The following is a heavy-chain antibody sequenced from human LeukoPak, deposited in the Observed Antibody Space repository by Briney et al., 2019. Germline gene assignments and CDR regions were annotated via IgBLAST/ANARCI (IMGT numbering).Heavy chain of an antibody. CDR2: IWYDGSNK. CDR3: AKWGREYSSSNY. J-gene: IGHJ4*02. Sequence: PGGSLRLSCAASGFTFSSYGMHWVRQAPGKGLEWVAVIWYDGSNKYYADSVKGRFTISRDNSKNTLYLQMNSLRAEDTAVYYCAKWGREYSSSNYWGQGTLVTVSS. D-gene: IGHD6-6*01. V-gene: IGHV3-30*02. CDR1: GFTFSSYG.